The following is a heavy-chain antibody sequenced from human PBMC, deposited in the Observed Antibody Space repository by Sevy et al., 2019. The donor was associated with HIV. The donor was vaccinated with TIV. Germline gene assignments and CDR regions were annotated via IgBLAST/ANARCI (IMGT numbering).Heavy chain of an antibody. CDR1: GFTFSGSA. V-gene: IGHV3-73*01. CDR3: TRETDFWRHIANYYYYYGMDV. J-gene: IGHJ6*02. D-gene: IGHD3-3*01. Sequence: GGSLRLSCAASGFTFSGSAMHWVRQASGKGLEWVGRIRSKANSYATAYAASVKGRFTISRDDSKNTAYLQMNSLKTEDTAVYYCTRETDFWRHIANYYYYYGMDVWGQGTTVTVSS. CDR2: IRSKANSYAT.